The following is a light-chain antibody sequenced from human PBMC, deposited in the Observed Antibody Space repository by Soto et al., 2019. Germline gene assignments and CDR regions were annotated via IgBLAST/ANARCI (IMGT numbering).Light chain of an antibody. CDR2: AAS. V-gene: IGKV1-39*01. CDR1: QSISSY. CDR3: QQSYSTPLT. J-gene: IGKJ4*01. Sequence: DIQMTQSPSSLSASVGDRVTITCRASQSISSYLNWYQQKPGKAPKLLIYAASSLQSGVPSRISGGGSGTDFTLTISSLQPEDFATYYCQQSYSTPLTFGGGTKVEIK.